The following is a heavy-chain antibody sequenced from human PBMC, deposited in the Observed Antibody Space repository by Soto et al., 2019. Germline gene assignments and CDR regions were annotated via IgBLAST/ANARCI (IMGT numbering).Heavy chain of an antibody. J-gene: IGHJ6*02. V-gene: IGHV3-74*01. CDR2: INSDGSST. CDR1: GFTFSSYW. Sequence: GGSLRLSCAASGFTFSSYWMHWVRQAPGKGLVWVSRINSDGSSTSYADSVKGRFTISRDNAKNTLYLQMNSLRAEDTAVYYCAREPPYGSGTRLDVWGQGTTVTVSS. CDR3: AREPPYGSGTRLDV. D-gene: IGHD3-10*01.